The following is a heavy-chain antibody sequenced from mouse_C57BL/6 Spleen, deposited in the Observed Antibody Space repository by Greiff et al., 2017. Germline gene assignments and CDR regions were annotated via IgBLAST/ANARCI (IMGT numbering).Heavy chain of an antibody. CDR2: IYPGDGDT. Sequence: VQLQQSGAELVKPGASVKISCKASGYAFSSYWMNWVKQRPGKGLEWIGQIYPGDGDTNYNGKFKGKATLTADKSSSTAYMQLSSLTSEDSAVYFCARTYYGSSPYAMDDWGQGTSVTVSS. CDR1: GYAFSSYW. V-gene: IGHV1-80*01. J-gene: IGHJ4*01. D-gene: IGHD1-1*01. CDR3: ARTYYGSSPYAMDD.